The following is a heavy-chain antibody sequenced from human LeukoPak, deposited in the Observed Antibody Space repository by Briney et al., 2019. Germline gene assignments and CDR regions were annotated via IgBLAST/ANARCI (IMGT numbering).Heavy chain of an antibody. V-gene: IGHV4-4*07. CDR1: GGSINNYY. CDR3: ARGGSGWNYYYYYMDV. J-gene: IGHJ6*03. D-gene: IGHD6-19*01. CDR2: IYTSGST. Sequence: SETLSLTCTVSGGSINNYYWSWIRQPAGKGLEWIGRIYTSGSTNYNPSLKSRVTISVDTSKNQSSLKLSSVTAADTAVYYCARGGSGWNYYYYYMDVWGKGTTVTIS.